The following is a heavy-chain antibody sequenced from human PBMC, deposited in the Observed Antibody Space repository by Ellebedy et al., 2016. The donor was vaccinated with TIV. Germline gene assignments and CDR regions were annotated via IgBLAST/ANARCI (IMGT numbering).Heavy chain of an antibody. Sequence: GESLKISCAASGFTFRSYAMSWVRQAPGKGLEWVSAISGSSGSTYYADSVKGRFTISRDNSKNTLYLRMNSLRAEDTAVYYCAKGSSTMTAPFNWYFGLWGRGTLVPVSS. CDR3: AKGSSTMTAPFNWYFGL. V-gene: IGHV3-23*01. J-gene: IGHJ2*01. D-gene: IGHD5/OR15-5a*01. CDR1: GFTFRSYA. CDR2: ISGSSGST.